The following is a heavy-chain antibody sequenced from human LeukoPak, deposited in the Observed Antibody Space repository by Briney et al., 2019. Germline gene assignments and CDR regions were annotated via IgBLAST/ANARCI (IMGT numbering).Heavy chain of an antibody. V-gene: IGHV4-34*01. CDR3: ARGSRGYSYGYSLSLDY. CDR2: INHSGST. Sequence: SETLSLTCAVYGGSFSGYYWSWIRQPPGKGLEWIGEINHSGSTNYNPSLKSRVTISVDTSKNQFSLKLSSVTAADPAVYYCARGSRGYSYGYSLSLDYWGQGTLVTVSS. CDR1: GGSFSGYY. D-gene: IGHD5-18*01. J-gene: IGHJ4*02.